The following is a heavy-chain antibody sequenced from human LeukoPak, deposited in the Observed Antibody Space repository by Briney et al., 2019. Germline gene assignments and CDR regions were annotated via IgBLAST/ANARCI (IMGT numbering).Heavy chain of an antibody. CDR2: IIPSFGTA. V-gene: IGHV1-69*13. CDR1: GVDFSSYA. J-gene: IGHJ6*03. CDR3: AIGGDSMTTDYYYMDV. Sequence: SVKVSCKASGVDFSSYAISWVRRAPGQGIEWSGWIIPSFGTAIYAQQFQGRVTITADESTSTAYIELSSLRSEDTAVHSRAIGGDSMTTDYYYMDVSGKGKTVTASS. D-gene: IGHD2/OR15-2a*01.